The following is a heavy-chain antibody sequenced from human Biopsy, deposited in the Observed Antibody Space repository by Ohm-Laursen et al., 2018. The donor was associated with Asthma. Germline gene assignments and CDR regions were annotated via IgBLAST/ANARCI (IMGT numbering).Heavy chain of an antibody. CDR1: GFSFDDCA. CDR2: ISWNSGNI. D-gene: IGHD3-22*01. Sequence: SLRLSCAATGFSFDDCAMHWVRQAPRKGLEWVSSISWNSGNIDHAVSVKGRFTISRDNAKNSLYLQMQSLRPEDTAFYYCAKSADYYDSTDYLDFWGRGTLVTVSS. J-gene: IGHJ4*01. CDR3: AKSADYYDSTDYLDF. V-gene: IGHV3-9*01.